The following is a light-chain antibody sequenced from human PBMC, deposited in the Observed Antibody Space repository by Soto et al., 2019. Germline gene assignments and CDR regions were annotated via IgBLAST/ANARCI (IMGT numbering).Light chain of an antibody. J-gene: IGLJ2*01. CDR3: SSYTSSSTLEVV. CDR1: SSDVGGYNY. V-gene: IGLV2-14*01. CDR2: DVS. Sequence: QSALTQPASVSGSPGQSITISCTGTSSDVGGYNYVSWYQQHPGKAPKRMIYDVSNRPSGVSNRFSGSKSGNTASLTISGLQAEDEADYYCSSYTSSSTLEVVFGGGTKVTVL.